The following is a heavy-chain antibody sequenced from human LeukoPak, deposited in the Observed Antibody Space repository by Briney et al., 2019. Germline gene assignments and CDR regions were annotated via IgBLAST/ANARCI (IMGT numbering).Heavy chain of an antibody. D-gene: IGHD6-13*01. CDR3: ARALGIAAAGANWFDP. Sequence: ASVKVSCKASGGTFSSYAISWVRQAPGQGLEWMGGIIPILGTANYAQKFQGRVTITTDESTSTAYMELSSLRSEDTAVYYCARALGIAAAGANWFDPWGQGTLVTVSS. V-gene: IGHV1-69*05. CDR2: IIPILGTA. CDR1: GGTFSSYA. J-gene: IGHJ5*02.